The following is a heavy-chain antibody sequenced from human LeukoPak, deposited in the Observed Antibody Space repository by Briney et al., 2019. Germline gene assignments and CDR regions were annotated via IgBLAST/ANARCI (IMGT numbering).Heavy chain of an antibody. D-gene: IGHD3-22*01. CDR3: AREAPARYDSSGYYSD. J-gene: IGHJ4*02. CDR2: IYRGGST. CDR1: GFTVSSNY. V-gene: IGHV3-66*01. Sequence: GGSLRLSCAASGFTVSSNYMSWVRQAPEKGLEWVSVIYRGGSTYYADSVKGRFTISRDNSKNTLYLQMNSLRAEDTAVYYCAREAPARYDSSGYYSDWDQGTLVTVSS.